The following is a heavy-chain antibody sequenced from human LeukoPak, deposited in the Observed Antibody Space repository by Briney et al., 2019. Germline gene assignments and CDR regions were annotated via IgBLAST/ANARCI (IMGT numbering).Heavy chain of an antibody. V-gene: IGHV4-30-4*01. CDR3: ARGDIVVVPAAIGFGAFHI. CDR2: IYYSGGT. CDR1: GGSISSGDYY. D-gene: IGHD2-2*02. Sequence: PSETLSLTCTVSGGSISSGDYYWSWSRQPPGKGLEWIGYIYYSGGTYYNPSLKSRVTISVDTSKNQFSLKLSSVTAADTAVYYSARGDIVVVPAAIGFGAFHIWGQGTMVTVSS. J-gene: IGHJ3*02.